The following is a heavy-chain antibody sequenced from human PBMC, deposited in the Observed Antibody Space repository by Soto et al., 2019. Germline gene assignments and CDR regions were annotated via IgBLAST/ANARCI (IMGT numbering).Heavy chain of an antibody. D-gene: IGHD4-17*01. V-gene: IGHV4-59*02. CDR1: GRSVSNYY. Sequence: PSETLSLTCNVSGRSVSNYYWSWIRQPPGKGLEWIGSIYYSGTTKYNPSLKSRVTISVDTSKNHFSLKLSSVTAADTAVYYCARVGGYYGDYPNFDYWGQGTLVTVSS. CDR3: ARVGGYYGDYPNFDY. J-gene: IGHJ4*02. CDR2: IYYSGTT.